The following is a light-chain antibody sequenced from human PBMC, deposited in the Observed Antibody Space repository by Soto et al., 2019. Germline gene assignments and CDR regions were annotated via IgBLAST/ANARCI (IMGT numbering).Light chain of an antibody. V-gene: IGKV3-15*01. J-gene: IGKJ4*01. CDR1: QSVSSN. CDR2: GAT. Sequence: EIVMTQSPATLSASPGERATLSCRASQSVSSNLAWYQQKPDQAPRLLIYGATTRATGIPARFSVSGFGTEFTLTISSLQSEDFAVYYCQQYNDWPPLTFGGGTKVEIK. CDR3: QQYNDWPPLT.